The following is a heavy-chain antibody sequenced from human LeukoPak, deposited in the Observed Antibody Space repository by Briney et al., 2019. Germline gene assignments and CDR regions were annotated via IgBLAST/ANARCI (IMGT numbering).Heavy chain of an antibody. CDR1: GFAFSSYS. D-gene: IGHD2-21*02. CDR2: ISSSSSTI. CDR3: ASPGYCGGDCYVAFDI. Sequence: GGSLRLSCAASGFAFSSYSMNWVRQAPGKGLEWVSYISSSSSTIYYADSVKGRFTISRDNAKNSLYLQMNSLRAEDTAVYYCASPGYCGGDCYVAFDIWGQGTMVTVSS. J-gene: IGHJ3*02. V-gene: IGHV3-48*04.